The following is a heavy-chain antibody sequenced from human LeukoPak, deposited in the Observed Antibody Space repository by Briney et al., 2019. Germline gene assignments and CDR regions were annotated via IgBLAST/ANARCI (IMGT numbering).Heavy chain of an antibody. V-gene: IGHV3-15*01. CDR3: AKLSRPHFGEVRGTRDY. Sequence: PGGSLRLSCAASGFTFSNAWMSWVRQAPGKGLEWVGRIKSKTDGGTTDYAAPVKGRFTISRDNSKNTLYLQMNSLRAEDTAVYYCAKLSRPHFGEVRGTRDYWGQGTLVTVSS. CDR1: GFTFSNAW. D-gene: IGHD3-3*01. J-gene: IGHJ4*02. CDR2: IKSKTDGGTT.